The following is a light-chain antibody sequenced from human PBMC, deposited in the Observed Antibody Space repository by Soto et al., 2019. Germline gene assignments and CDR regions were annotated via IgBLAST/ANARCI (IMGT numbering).Light chain of an antibody. Sequence: DIVSTHFPGTMSYSLGERATLSCRAIQSVSRRYLDWYQQKPGQARRVLIYAASSRATGIPDRFSGSGSGTDFTLTISRLEPEEISVFYCQQYAESPITFGQGTRLEIK. CDR2: AAS. V-gene: IGKV3-20*01. CDR1: QSVSRRY. CDR3: QQYAESPIT. J-gene: IGKJ5*01.